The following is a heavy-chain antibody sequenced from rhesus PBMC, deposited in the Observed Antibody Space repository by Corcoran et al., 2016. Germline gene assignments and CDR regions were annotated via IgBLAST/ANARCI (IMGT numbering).Heavy chain of an antibody. J-gene: IGHJ6*01. D-gene: IGHD2-2*01. Sequence: QVQLQESGPGLVTPSETLSLPCAVSGSSISSGYSWRWIRQPPGKGLEWVGYTTFSGSTSYNPSLKSRVTISRDTSKNQFSLKLSAVTAADTAVYYCARDQGYVGLDSWGQGVVVTVSS. CDR1: GSSISSGYS. CDR2: TTFSGST. CDR3: ARDQGYVGLDS. V-gene: IGHV4-122*02.